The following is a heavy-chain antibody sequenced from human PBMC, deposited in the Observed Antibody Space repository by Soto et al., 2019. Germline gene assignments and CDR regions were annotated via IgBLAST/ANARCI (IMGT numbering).Heavy chain of an antibody. J-gene: IGHJ5*02. V-gene: IGHV3-11*05. CDR2: ISSSSSYT. Sequence: QVQLVESGGGLVKPGGSLRLSCAASGFTFSDYYMSWIRQAPGKGLEWVSYISSSSSYTNYADSVKGRFTISRDNAKNSLYLQMNSLRAEDTAVYYCARDHRGSYFGWFDPWGQGTLVTVSS. CDR3: ARDHRGSYFGWFDP. CDR1: GFTFSDYY. D-gene: IGHD1-26*01.